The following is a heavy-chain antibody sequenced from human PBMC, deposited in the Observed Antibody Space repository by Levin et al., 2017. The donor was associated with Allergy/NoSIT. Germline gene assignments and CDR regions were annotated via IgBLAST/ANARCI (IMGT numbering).Heavy chain of an antibody. J-gene: IGHJ4*02. D-gene: IGHD3-3*02. V-gene: IGHV3-23*01. CDR1: GFTFSSYA. CDR3: AKDVISSISPKYFDY. CDR2: ISGGGSST. Sequence: GGSLRLSCEASGFTFSSYAMSWVRQAPGKGLEWVSGISGGGSSTYYADSVKGRFTISRDNSKNTLYLQMSSLRAEETALYYCAKDVISSISPKYFDYWGQGTLVTVSS.